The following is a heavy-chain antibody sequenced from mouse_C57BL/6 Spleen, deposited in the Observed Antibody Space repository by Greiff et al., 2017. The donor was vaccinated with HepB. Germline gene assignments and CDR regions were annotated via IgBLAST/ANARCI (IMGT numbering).Heavy chain of an antibody. D-gene: IGHD2-1*01. CDR1: GYTFTDYY. Sequence: VKLQQSGAELVRPGASVKLSCKASGYTFTDYYINWVKQRPGQGLEWIARIYPGSGNTYYNEKFKGKATLTAEKSSSTAYMQLSSLTSEDSAVYFCASFYYGNPSYAMDYWGQGTSVTVSS. J-gene: IGHJ4*01. CDR2: IYPGSGNT. V-gene: IGHV1-76*01. CDR3: ASFYYGNPSYAMDY.